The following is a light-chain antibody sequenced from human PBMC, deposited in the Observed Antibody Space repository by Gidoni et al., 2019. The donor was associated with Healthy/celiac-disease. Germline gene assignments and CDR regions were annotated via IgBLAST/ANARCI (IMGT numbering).Light chain of an antibody. V-gene: IGKV4-1*01. J-gene: IGKJ2*01. CDR2: WAS. CDR3: QQYYSTPYT. Sequence: LMTQFLHSLAVSLCERATINCKSSQSALYSSNNKNYLAWYQQKPGQPPKLLIYWASTRESGVPDRFSGGGSGTDFTLTISSLQAEDVAVYYCQQYYSTPYTFGQGTKLEIK. CDR1: QSALYSSNNKNY.